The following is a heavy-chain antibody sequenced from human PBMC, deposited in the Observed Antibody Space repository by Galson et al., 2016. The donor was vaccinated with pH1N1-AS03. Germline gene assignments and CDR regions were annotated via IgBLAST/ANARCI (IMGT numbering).Heavy chain of an antibody. CDR2: VHTSGST. D-gene: IGHD1-26*01. CDR1: GGSIANLY. CDR3: ARVGGLSYPHPRWDVDV. V-gene: IGHV4-4*07. J-gene: IGHJ6*04. Sequence: ETLSLTCTISGGSIANLYWSWIRQSAGKGLEWIGRVHTSGSTNYNPPLKSRVSMSIVTSTKKFSLRLTSVTAADTAVYYCARVGGLSYPHPRWDVDVWGKGTTVIVSS.